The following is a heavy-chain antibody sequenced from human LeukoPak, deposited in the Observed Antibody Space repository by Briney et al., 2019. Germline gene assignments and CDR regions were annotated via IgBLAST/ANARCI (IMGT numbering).Heavy chain of an antibody. V-gene: IGHV1-46*01. D-gene: IGHD3-22*01. Sequence: ASVKVSCKASGYTFTSYYMHWVRQAPGQGLEWMGIINPSGGSTSYAQKFQGRVTMTRDTSTSTVYMELSSLRSEDTAVYYCASEAHYYDSSGYYYTATFDYWGQGTLVTVSS. CDR2: INPSGGST. J-gene: IGHJ4*02. CDR3: ASEAHYYDSSGYYYTATFDY. CDR1: GYTFTSYY.